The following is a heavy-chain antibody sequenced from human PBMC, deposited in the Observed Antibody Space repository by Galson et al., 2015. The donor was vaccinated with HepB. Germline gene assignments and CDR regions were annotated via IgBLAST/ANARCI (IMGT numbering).Heavy chain of an antibody. V-gene: IGHV3-33*01. Sequence: SLRLPCAAFGVIFTNDGMHCVRQAPGKGLEGLVLIWSDGSTKFHAASLKGRFTISRDNSKNTLYLQMNSLRAEDTAVYHCAREARVAAPAKFDNWGQGTQVTVSS. CDR3: AREARVAAPAKFDN. J-gene: IGHJ4*02. D-gene: IGHD6-25*01. CDR1: GVIFTNDG. CDR2: IWSDGSTK.